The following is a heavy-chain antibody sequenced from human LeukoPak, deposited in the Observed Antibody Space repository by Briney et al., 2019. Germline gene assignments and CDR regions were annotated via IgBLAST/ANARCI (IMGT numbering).Heavy chain of an antibody. CDR2: ISLSGQT. D-gene: IGHD3-16*01. CDR3: SREIGAFCPFGY. Sequence: SETLSLTCGVSGGSIRSTNWRSWVRQPPGQGLEWIGEISLSGQTNFNPSLNGRVTMSLDESRNQLSLKLTSVTAADTAIYYCSREIGAFCPFGYWGRGTLVIVPP. CDR1: GGSIRSTNW. V-gene: IGHV4/OR15-8*02. J-gene: IGHJ4*01.